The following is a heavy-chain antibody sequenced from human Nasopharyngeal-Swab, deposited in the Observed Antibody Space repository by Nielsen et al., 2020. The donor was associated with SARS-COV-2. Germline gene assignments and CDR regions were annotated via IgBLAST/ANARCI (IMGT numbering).Heavy chain of an antibody. D-gene: IGHD5-12*01. Sequence: GESLKISCAASGFTFSSYSMNWVRQAPGKGLEWVSAITSSSTYTYYADSVKGRFTISRDNARNSLYLQMNSLRAEDTAVYYCARDTSVDIVLLYYGMDVWGQGTTVTVSS. CDR1: GFTFSSYS. CDR3: ARDTSVDIVLLYYGMDV. CDR2: ITSSSTYT. V-gene: IGHV3-21*01. J-gene: IGHJ6*02.